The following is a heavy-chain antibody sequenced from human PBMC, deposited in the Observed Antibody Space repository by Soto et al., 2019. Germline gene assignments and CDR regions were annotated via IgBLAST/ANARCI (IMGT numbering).Heavy chain of an antibody. CDR1: GFIFRSYS. D-gene: IGHD2-21*01. J-gene: IGHJ4*02. CDR3: TRDIPRTGFDL. CDR2: ITSSGAYI. Sequence: GGSLRLSCAASGFIFRSYSMAWVRQAPGKGLEWLSYITSSGAYIYYADSVRGRFTISRDNAQNSVYLHVNNLRAEDTAVYYCTRDIPRTGFDLWGQGTLVTVSS. V-gene: IGHV3-21*06.